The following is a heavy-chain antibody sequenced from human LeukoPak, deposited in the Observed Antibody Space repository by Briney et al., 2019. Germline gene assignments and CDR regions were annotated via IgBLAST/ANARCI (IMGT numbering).Heavy chain of an antibody. Sequence: ASVKVSCKASGYTFTSYYMDWVRHAPGQGLEWKGTINPSGGSTSYAQKFQGRVTMTRDMSTSTVYMELSSLRSEDTAVYYCARDAFNYYYYYMDVWGKGTTVTVSS. V-gene: IGHV1-46*01. CDR3: ARDAFNYYYYYMDV. J-gene: IGHJ6*03. CDR2: INPSGGST. CDR1: GYTFTSYY.